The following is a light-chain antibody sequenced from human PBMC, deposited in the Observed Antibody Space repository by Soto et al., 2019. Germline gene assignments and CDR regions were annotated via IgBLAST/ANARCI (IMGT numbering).Light chain of an antibody. CDR3: QQRSNWPTWT. Sequence: DIVLTQSPGTLSLSPGERAPLSCRAIQSVSNNYLAWYQQKPGQAPRLLICDASNRATGIPARFSGSGSGTDFTLTISSLEPEDFAVYYCQQRSNWPTWTFGQGTKVDTK. CDR1: QSVSNNY. V-gene: IGKV3-11*01. CDR2: DAS. J-gene: IGKJ1*01.